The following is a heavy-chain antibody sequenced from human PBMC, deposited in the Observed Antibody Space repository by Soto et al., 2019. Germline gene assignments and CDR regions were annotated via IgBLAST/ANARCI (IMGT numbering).Heavy chain of an antibody. J-gene: IGHJ4*02. V-gene: IGHV3-30*18. D-gene: IGHD2-8*01. CDR3: AKDRGLYCTTGVCYAFDY. CDR1: GFTFSSYG. CDR2: ISYDGSNK. Sequence: QVQLVESGGGVVQPGRSLRLSCAASGFTFSSYGMHWVRQAPGKGLEWVAVISYDGSNKYYADSVKGRFTISRDNSKNTLYLQRNSRRAEDTAVYYCAKDRGLYCTTGVCYAFDYWGQGTLVTVSS.